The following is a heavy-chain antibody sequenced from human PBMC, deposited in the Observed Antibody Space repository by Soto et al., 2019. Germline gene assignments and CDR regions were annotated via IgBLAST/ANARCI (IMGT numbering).Heavy chain of an antibody. Sequence: QVQLVQSGAEVKKPGASVKVSCKASGYTFTSYDINWVRQATGQGLEWMGWMNPNSGNTGYAQKFQGRVTMTRNTSISTGYVELSSLRSEDTAVYYCASASEHGYSGYNWFDPWGQGTLVTVSS. J-gene: IGHJ5*02. D-gene: IGHD5-12*01. CDR1: GYTFTSYD. CDR2: MNPNSGNT. V-gene: IGHV1-8*01. CDR3: ASASEHGYSGYNWFDP.